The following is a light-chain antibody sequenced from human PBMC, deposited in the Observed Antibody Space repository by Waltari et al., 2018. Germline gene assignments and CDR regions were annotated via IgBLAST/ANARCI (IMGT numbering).Light chain of an antibody. CDR1: TLPKLY. CDR3: QSTDSSSTYTV. V-gene: IGLV3-25*03. Sequence: SYDLTQPPSLSVSPGQTATIDCSGETLPKLYAYWYQQKPGQAPLLVISKDTESPSRIPARFSGSRSGTTVALTISGVRAEDEGDYYCQSTDSSSTYTVFGGGTKLTVL. CDR2: KDT. J-gene: IGLJ3*02.